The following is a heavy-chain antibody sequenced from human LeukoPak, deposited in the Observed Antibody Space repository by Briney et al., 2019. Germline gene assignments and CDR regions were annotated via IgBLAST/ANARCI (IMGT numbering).Heavy chain of an antibody. J-gene: IGHJ4*02. D-gene: IGHD2-15*01. CDR2: IHTSGST. V-gene: IGHV4-4*07. CDR3: ARGAPYSGGNYYFDY. Sequence: SETLSLTCTVSGGSSSSYYWTWIRLAAGKGLEWIGRIHTSGSTKYNPSLNSRVTMSLDTSNNQFSLKLSSVTAADTAVYYCARGAPYSGGNYYFDYWAREHRSPSPQ. CDR1: GGSSSSYY.